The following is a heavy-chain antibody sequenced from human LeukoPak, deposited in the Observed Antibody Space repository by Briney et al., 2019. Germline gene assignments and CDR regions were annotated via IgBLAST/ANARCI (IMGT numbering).Heavy chain of an antibody. D-gene: IGHD3-10*01. CDR1: GFTFSSYA. Sequence: GGSLRLSCAASGFTFSSYAMSWVRQAPGKGLEWVSAISGSGGSTYYADSVKGRFTISRDNSKNTLYLQMNSLRAEDTAVYYCAKVGPLLWFGELAVFDYWGQGTLVTVSP. J-gene: IGHJ4*02. CDR2: ISGSGGST. V-gene: IGHV3-23*01. CDR3: AKVGPLLWFGELAVFDY.